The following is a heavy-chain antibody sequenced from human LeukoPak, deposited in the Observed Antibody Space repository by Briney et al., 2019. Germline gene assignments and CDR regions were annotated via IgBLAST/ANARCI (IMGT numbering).Heavy chain of an antibody. CDR3: AKDFAPSYYYDSSGYWLFDY. CDR1: GFTFSTYA. Sequence: TGGSLRLSCAASGFTFSTYAVTWVRQAPGKGLEWVSTISGSGDSTYYADSVKGRFTISRDNSKNTLYLQMNSLRAEGTAVYYCAKDFAPSYYYDSSGYWLFDYWGQGTLVTVSS. D-gene: IGHD3-22*01. CDR2: ISGSGDST. J-gene: IGHJ4*02. V-gene: IGHV3-23*01.